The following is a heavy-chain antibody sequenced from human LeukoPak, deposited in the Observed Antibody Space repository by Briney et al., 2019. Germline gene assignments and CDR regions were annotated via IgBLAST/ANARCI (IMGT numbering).Heavy chain of an antibody. V-gene: IGHV4-59*12. Sequence: SETLSLTCTVSDDSITIYYWTWIRQPPGKGLEWIGYIDHTGSTNYNPSLNSRVTISRDTSKNHFSLKLSSVTAVDTAVYYCARSRERRAFDIWGQGTMVTVSS. CDR3: ARSRERRAFDI. CDR2: IDHTGST. J-gene: IGHJ3*02. CDR1: DDSITIYY.